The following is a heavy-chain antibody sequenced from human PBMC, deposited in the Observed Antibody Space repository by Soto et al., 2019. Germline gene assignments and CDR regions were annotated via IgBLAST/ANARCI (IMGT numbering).Heavy chain of an antibody. J-gene: IGHJ4*02. CDR1: GYTFTTYG. CDR2: ISAYKGNT. D-gene: IGHD2-8*01. V-gene: IGHV1-18*01. Sequence: QVQLVQSGAEVKKPGASVKVSCKASGYTFTTYGISWVRQAPGQGLEWMGWISAYKGNTNYAQKFQGRVTITTDTSTSTAYMDLRSLRSDDTAVYYCARDSQWVGEDYWGQGTLVTVSS. CDR3: ARDSQWVGEDY.